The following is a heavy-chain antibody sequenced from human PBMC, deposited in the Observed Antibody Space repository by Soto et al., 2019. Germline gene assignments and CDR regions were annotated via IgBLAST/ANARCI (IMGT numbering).Heavy chain of an antibody. J-gene: IGHJ4*02. D-gene: IGHD6-19*01. CDR1: EFTFSTYW. V-gene: IGHV3-7*05. CDR3: AGGSGWESDS. Sequence: EVQLVESGGGLVQPGGSLRLSCAISEFTFSTYWMTWVRQAPGKGLEWVANIKQDGGEKNYLGSVRGRFIISRDNAKKSLYLEMNSLRAEDTAVYYCAGGSGWESDSWGQGTLVTVSA. CDR2: IKQDGGEK.